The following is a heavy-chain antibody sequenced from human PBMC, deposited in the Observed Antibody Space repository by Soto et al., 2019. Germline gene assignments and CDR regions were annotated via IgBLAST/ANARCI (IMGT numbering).Heavy chain of an antibody. CDR3: ARVDRGWEQQLAHRSYYYYMDG. CDR1: GGSISSGGYY. CDR2: IYYSGST. D-gene: IGHD6-13*01. J-gene: IGHJ6*03. V-gene: IGHV4-31*03. Sequence: PSETLSLTCTVSGGSISSGGYYWSWIRQHPGKGLEWIGYIYYSGSTYYNPSLKSRVTISVDTSKNQFSLKLSSVTAADTAVYYCARVDRGWEQQLAHRSYYYYMDGSGKGTTVTVSS.